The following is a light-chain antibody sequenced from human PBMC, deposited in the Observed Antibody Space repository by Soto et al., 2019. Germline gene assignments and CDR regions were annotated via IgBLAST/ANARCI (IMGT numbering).Light chain of an antibody. V-gene: IGKV3-20*01. CDR3: QQYGSSPYT. CDR2: GAS. J-gene: IGKJ2*01. Sequence: EIVLTQSPGTLSLSPGERATLSCRASQSVSSSYLAWYQQKPGQAPRLLIYGASSRATGIPVRFSGSGSGTEFTLTISRLEPEYCAVYYCQQYGSSPYTFGQGTKLEIK. CDR1: QSVSSSY.